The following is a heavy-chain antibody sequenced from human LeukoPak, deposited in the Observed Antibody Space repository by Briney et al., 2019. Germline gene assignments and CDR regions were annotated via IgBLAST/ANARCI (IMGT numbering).Heavy chain of an antibody. CDR1: GFTFSSYA. J-gene: IGHJ4*02. D-gene: IGHD3-22*01. V-gene: IGHV3-23*01. CDR3: ARDAGSYSSGYYH. Sequence: GGSLRLSCAASGFTFSSYAMSWVRQAPGKGLEWVSAISGSGGDTYYADSVKGRFTISRDNAKNSLYLQMNSLRAEDTAVYYCARDAGSYSSGYYHWGQGTLVTVSS. CDR2: ISGSGGDT.